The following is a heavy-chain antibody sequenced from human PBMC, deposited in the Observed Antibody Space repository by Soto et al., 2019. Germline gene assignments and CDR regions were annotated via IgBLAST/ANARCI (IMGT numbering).Heavy chain of an antibody. CDR2: ISSSSSYI. V-gene: IGHV3-21*01. CDR3: ARTILPPTSYGMDV. D-gene: IGHD3-3*02. CDR1: GFTFSSYS. J-gene: IGHJ6*02. Sequence: KAGGSLRLSCAASGFTFSSYSMNWVRQSPGKGLEWVSSISSSSSYIYYADSVKGRFTISRDNAKNSLYLQMNSLRAEDTAVYYCARTILPPTSYGMDVWGQGTTVTVSS.